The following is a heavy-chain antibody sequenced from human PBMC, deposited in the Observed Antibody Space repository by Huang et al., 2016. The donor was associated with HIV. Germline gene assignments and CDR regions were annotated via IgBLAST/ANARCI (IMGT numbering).Heavy chain of an antibody. D-gene: IGHD3-3*01. V-gene: IGHV4-59*11. CDR2: IDYSGST. J-gene: IGHJ4*02. CDR1: GGSISTHY. CDR3: ARDHHDFWRGYRRMYFFDH. Sequence: QVQLQESGPGLVKPSETLSLTCTVSGGSISTHYWGWIRQPPGKGLEWIWSIDYSGSTNYSPSLKSRVTILLDTSKNQFSLRVNSVTAADTAMYYCARDHHDFWRGYRRMYFFDHWGQGTLVTVSS.